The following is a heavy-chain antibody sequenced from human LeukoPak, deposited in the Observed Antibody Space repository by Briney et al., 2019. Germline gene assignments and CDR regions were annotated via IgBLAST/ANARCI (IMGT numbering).Heavy chain of an antibody. D-gene: IGHD4-17*01. CDR3: ARKATTGPTKAAFDI. CDR1: GYSISSSNY. V-gene: IGHV4-28*05. CDR2: IYYSGSI. J-gene: IGHJ3*02. Sequence: KASETLSLTCAVSGYSISSSNYWGWIRQPPGKGLEWIGHIYYSGSIYYNPSLKSRVTMSVDTSKNQFSLKLSSVTAVDTAVYYCARKATTGPTKAAFDIWGQGTMVTVSS.